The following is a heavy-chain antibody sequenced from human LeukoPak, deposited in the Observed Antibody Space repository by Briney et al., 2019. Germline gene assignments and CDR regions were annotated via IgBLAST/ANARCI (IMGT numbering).Heavy chain of an antibody. CDR3: ARDNPANWFDP. CDR2: IYYSGGT. CDR1: GGSITTYY. V-gene: IGHV4-59*01. D-gene: IGHD1-14*01. Sequence: SETLSLTCTVSGGSITTYYWSWIRQSPGKGLEWIGHIYYSGGTNYNPSLKSRVTLSIDASKNQFSLRLSSVTAADTAIYYCARDNPANWFDPWGQGTLVTVSS. J-gene: IGHJ5*02.